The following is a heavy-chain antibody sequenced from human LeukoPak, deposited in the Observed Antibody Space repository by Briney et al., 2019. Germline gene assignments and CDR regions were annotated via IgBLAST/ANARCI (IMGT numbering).Heavy chain of an antibody. CDR3: ARTYGDDVFDAFGI. CDR1: GYTFTSYD. V-gene: IGHV1-8*01. Sequence: ASVKVSCKASGYTFTSYDINWVRQATGQGLEWMGWMNPNSGNTGYAQKFQGRVTMTRNTSISTAYMELSSLRSEDTAVYYCARTYGDDVFDAFGIWGQGTMVTVSS. D-gene: IGHD4-17*01. CDR2: MNPNSGNT. J-gene: IGHJ3*02.